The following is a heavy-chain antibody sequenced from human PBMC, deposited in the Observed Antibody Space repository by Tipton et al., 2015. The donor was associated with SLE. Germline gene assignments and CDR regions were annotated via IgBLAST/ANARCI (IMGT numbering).Heavy chain of an antibody. V-gene: IGHV4-30-2*01. CDR2: IYHSGST. CDR3: AKNSGSYYFDD. CDR1: GGSISSGGYS. J-gene: IGHJ4*02. D-gene: IGHD3-10*01. Sequence: TLSLTCAVSGGSISSGGYSWSWIRQPPGKGLEWIGYIYHSGSTYYNPSLKSRVTISVDTSKNQFSLKLSSVTAADTAVYYCAKNSGSYYFDDWGQGTLVTVSS.